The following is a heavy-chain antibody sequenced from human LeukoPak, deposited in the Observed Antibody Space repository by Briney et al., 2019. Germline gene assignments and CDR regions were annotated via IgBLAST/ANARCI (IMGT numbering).Heavy chain of an antibody. CDR1: GGSISSYY. J-gene: IGHJ4*02. CDR2: IYYSGST. CDR3: ASLRDGYTRYDY. D-gene: IGHD5-24*01. Sequence: SETLSLTCTVSGGSISSYYWSWIRQPTGKGLEWIGYIYYSGSTNYNPSLKSRVTISVDTSKNQFSLKLSSVTAADTAVYYCASLRDGYTRYDYWGQGTLVTVPS. V-gene: IGHV4-59*01.